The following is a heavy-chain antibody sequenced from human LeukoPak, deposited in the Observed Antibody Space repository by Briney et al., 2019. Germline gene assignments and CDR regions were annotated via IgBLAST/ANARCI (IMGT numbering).Heavy chain of an antibody. D-gene: IGHD2-2*01. CDR1: GYTFTGYY. CDR3: ARGYCSSTSFRSSNHDY. J-gene: IGHJ4*02. Sequence: ASVKVSCKATGYTFTGYYMHWVRQAPGQGLEWVGWINPHCGGTNYAQKFQGRVTMTRDTSINTAYMELSRLRSDDTAVYYCARGYCSSTSFRSSNHDYCGQGRLVSVSS. V-gene: IGHV1-2*02. CDR2: INPHCGGT.